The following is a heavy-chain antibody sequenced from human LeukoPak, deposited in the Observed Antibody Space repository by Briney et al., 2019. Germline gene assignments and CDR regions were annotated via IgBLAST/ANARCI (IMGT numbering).Heavy chain of an antibody. D-gene: IGHD3-22*01. V-gene: IGHV4-4*07. J-gene: IGHJ5*02. Sequence: SETLSLTCTVSGGSISSYYWSWIRQPAGKGLEWIGRIYTSGSTNYNPSLKSRVTMSVDTSKNQFSLKLSSVTAADTAVYYCARDRYYYDSSGYLNWFDPWGQGTLVTVSS. CDR1: GGSISSYY. CDR2: IYTSGST. CDR3: ARDRYYYDSSGYLNWFDP.